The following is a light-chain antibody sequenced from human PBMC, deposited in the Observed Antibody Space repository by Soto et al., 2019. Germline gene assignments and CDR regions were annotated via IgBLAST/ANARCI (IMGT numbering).Light chain of an antibody. CDR3: QHRSNWPWT. J-gene: IGKJ1*01. V-gene: IGKV3-11*01. CDR2: DTS. Sequence: EIVLTQSPATLSLSPGERATLSCRASQSFSTYLAWYQQKPGQAPRLLIYDTSTRATGIPARFSGSGSGTDFTLTISSLEPEDFAVYYCQHRSNWPWTFGQGTKVEIK. CDR1: QSFSTY.